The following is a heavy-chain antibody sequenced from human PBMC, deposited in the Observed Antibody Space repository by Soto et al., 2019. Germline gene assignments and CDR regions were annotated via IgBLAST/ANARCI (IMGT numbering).Heavy chain of an antibody. CDR1: GRTFSSYP. J-gene: IGHJ6*02. Sequence: SVKVSCKASGRTFSSYPISWVRQAPAQGLEWMGGIIPMFGIANYAQKFQGRVTITADESTSTAYMELSSLRSEDTAVYYCARDKGGYYDSSAHYIRFYYGMDVWGQGTPVTVSS. D-gene: IGHD3-22*01. CDR2: IIPMFGIA. V-gene: IGHV1-69*13. CDR3: ARDKGGYYDSSAHYIRFYYGMDV.